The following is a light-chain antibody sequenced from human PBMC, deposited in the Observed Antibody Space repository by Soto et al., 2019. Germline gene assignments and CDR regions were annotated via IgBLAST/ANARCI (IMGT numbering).Light chain of an antibody. Sequence: EIVLTQSPGTLSLSPGDRATLSCRASQSVSSNFLAWYQQKPGQAPRLLIYGASIRATGIPDRFSGSGSGTDFTLTIRRLEPEDFAMYFCHQYGSSPRTFGQWTQVEIK. CDR3: HQYGSSPRT. CDR2: GAS. V-gene: IGKV3-20*01. J-gene: IGKJ1*01. CDR1: QSVSSNF.